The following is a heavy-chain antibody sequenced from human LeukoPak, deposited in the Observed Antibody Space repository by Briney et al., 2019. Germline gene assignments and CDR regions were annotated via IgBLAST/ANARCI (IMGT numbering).Heavy chain of an antibody. CDR3: ERASVGYSSGWYVGTLDY. V-gene: IGHV3-21*01. Sequence: GGSLRLSCAASGFTFSSYSMNWVRQAPGKGLEWVSSISSSSSYIYYADSAKGRFTISRDNAKNSLYLQMNSLRAEDTAVYYCERASVGYSSGWYVGTLDYWGQGTLVTVSS. D-gene: IGHD6-19*01. J-gene: IGHJ4*02. CDR2: ISSSSSYI. CDR1: GFTFSSYS.